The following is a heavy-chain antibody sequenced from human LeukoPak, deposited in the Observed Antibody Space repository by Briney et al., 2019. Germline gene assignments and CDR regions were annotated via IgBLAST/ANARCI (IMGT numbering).Heavy chain of an antibody. J-gene: IGHJ4*02. CDR1: GFTFSGYG. CDR3: AKVSGYSYGPFDY. V-gene: IGHV3-23*01. CDR2: ISSSGGST. Sequence: GGSLRLSCTASGFTFSGYGMSWVRQAPGKGLEWVSSISSSGGSTYYADSVKGRFTISRDNSKNTLYLQMNSLRAEDTAVYYCAKVSGYSYGPFDYWGQGTLVTVSS. D-gene: IGHD5-18*01.